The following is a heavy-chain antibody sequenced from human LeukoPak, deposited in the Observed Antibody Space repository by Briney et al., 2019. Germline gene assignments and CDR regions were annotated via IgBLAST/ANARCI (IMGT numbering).Heavy chain of an antibody. Sequence: PGGSLRLSCAASGFTFSSYAMSWVRQAPGKGLKWVSAISGSGGSTYYADSVKGRFTISRDNSKNTLYLQMNSLRAEDTAVYYCAKGQFLTGYYSPFDYWGQGTLVTVSS. J-gene: IGHJ4*02. CDR2: ISGSGGST. CDR1: GFTFSSYA. D-gene: IGHD3-9*01. V-gene: IGHV3-23*01. CDR3: AKGQFLTGYYSPFDY.